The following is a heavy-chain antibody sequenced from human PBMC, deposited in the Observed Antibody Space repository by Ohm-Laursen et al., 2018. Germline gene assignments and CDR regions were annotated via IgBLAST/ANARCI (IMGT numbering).Heavy chain of an antibody. CDR2: ISNDENYK. Sequence: SLRLSCSASGFTFSSYGMHWVRQAPGKGLEWVAVISNDENYKNYADSVRGRFTISRDNSENTLYLQMNSLRAEDTAVYYCAKAHLKNLDYWGQGSLVTVSS. CDR3: AKAHLKNLDY. J-gene: IGHJ4*02. CDR1: GFTFSSYG. V-gene: IGHV3-30*18. D-gene: IGHD1-14*01.